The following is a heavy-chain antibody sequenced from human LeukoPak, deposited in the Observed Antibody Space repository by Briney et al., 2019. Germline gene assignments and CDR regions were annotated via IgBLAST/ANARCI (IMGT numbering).Heavy chain of an antibody. D-gene: IGHD3-10*01. CDR2: IIPIFGTA. J-gene: IGHJ5*02. CDR3: ARGVRESGLFDP. V-gene: IGHV1-69*13. Sequence: SVKVSCKASGGTFSSYAISWVRHAPGQGLEWMGGIIPIFGTANYAQKFQGRVTITADESTSTAYMELSSLRSEDTAVYYCARGVRESGLFDPWGQGTLVTVSS. CDR1: GGTFSSYA.